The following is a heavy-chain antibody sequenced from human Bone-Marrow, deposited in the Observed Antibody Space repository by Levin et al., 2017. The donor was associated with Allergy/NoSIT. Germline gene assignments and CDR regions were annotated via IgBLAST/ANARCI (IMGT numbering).Heavy chain of an antibody. D-gene: IGHD1-26*01. Sequence: GGSLRLSCTASGFSFVDYGMSWFRQAPGKGLEWVGSISTKASGATIEYAASVKGRLIISRDDSKSIVYLQMSSLKNEDTAVYYCATWELLMLPYYYEMEVWGQGTTVIVSS. CDR3: ATWELLMLPYYYEMEV. J-gene: IGHJ6*02. CDR2: ISTKASGATI. V-gene: IGHV3-49*03. CDR1: GFSFVDYG.